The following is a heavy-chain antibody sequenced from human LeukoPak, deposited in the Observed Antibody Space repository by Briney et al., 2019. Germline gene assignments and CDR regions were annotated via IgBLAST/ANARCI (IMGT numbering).Heavy chain of an antibody. CDR3: ARGLGCCTSTTCPLPFDY. V-gene: IGHV3-53*01. CDR2: IYSGGST. J-gene: IGHJ4*02. Sequence: GGSLRLSYAASGFTVSTYYMTGVRQAPGKGLECVSVIYSGGSTYYADSVKGRFTVSRDNSKNTLYLQMNSLRAEDTAMYYCARGLGCCTSTTCPLPFDYWGQGTLVTVSS. D-gene: IGHD2-2*01. CDR1: GFTVSTYY.